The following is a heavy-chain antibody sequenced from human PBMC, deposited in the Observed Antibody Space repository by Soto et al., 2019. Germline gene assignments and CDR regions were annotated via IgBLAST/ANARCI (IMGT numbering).Heavy chain of an antibody. Sequence: EVQLVESGGGLVQPGGSLRLSCSVSGFTFSNYAMHWVGQAPGKGREYVSAFSSNGGGTYYADSVNGRFTISRDNSKNTLHLQMSSLRAEDTAVYYCVKALSARYNSAKAFDVWGQGTMVTVSS. CDR1: GFTFSNYA. V-gene: IGHV3-64D*06. CDR3: VKALSARYNSAKAFDV. J-gene: IGHJ3*01. D-gene: IGHD2-2*02. CDR2: FSSNGGGT.